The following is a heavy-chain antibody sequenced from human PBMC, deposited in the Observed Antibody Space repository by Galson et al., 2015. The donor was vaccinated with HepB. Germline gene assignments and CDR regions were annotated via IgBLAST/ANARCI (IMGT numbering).Heavy chain of an antibody. CDR2: TYYRSKWYN. V-gene: IGHV6-1*01. CDR1: GDSVSSNSAA. J-gene: IGHJ6*02. Sequence: CAISGDSVSSNSAAWNWIRQSPSRGLEWLGRTYYRSKWYNDYAVSVKSRITINPDTSKNQFPLQLNSVTPEDTAVYYCARMGVATITVLDYYYYYGMDVWGQGTTVTVSS. D-gene: IGHD5-12*01. CDR3: ARMGVATITVLDYYYYYGMDV.